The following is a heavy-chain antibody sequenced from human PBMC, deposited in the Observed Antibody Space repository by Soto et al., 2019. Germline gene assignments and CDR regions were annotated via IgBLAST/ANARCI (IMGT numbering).Heavy chain of an antibody. D-gene: IGHD3-3*01. CDR1: GFTFSDYY. CDR3: ARGYYDFWSGYYISPYGMDV. CDR2: ISSRGSSI. Sequence: PGGSLRLSCAVSGFTFSDYYMSWIRQAPGKGLEWVSYISSRGSSIYYADSVKGRFTISRDNAKNSLYLQMNGLRAEDTAVYYCARGYYDFWSGYYISPYGMDVWGQGXTVTVSS. V-gene: IGHV3-11*01. J-gene: IGHJ6*02.